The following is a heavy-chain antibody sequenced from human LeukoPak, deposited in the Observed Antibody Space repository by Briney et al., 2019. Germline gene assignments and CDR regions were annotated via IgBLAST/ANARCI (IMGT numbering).Heavy chain of an antibody. V-gene: IGHV1-18*01. CDR2: ISAYNGDT. J-gene: IGHJ3*02. CDR3: ASLKNYYDSRGNLVTDAFDI. CDR1: GYTFTSYG. Sequence: ASVKVSCKASGYTFTSYGITWVRQAPGQGLEWMGWISAYNGDTNYAQKLQGRVTMTTDTSTSTAYMELRSLRSDDTAVYYCASLKNYYDSRGNLVTDAFDIWGQGTMVTVSS. D-gene: IGHD3-22*01.